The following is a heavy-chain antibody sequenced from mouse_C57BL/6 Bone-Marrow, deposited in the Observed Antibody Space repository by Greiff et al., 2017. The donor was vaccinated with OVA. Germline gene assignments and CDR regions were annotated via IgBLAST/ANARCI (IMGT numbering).Heavy chain of an antibody. CDR1: GYTFTNYW. CDR3: AIGRSSSFYYAMDY. Sequence: QVQLQQPGAELVKPGASVKVSCKASGYTFTNYWMHWVKQRPGQGLEWIGRIHPSDSDTNYNQKFKGKATLTVDKSSSTAYMQLSSLTSEDSAVYYCAIGRSSSFYYAMDYWGQGTSVTVSS. CDR2: IHPSDSDT. D-gene: IGHD1-1*01. J-gene: IGHJ4*01. V-gene: IGHV1-74*01.